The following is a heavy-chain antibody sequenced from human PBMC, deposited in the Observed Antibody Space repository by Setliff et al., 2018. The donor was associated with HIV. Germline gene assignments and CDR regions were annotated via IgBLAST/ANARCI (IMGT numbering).Heavy chain of an antibody. V-gene: IGHV3-21*01. D-gene: IGHD3-3*01. CDR1: GFTFRNYQ. Sequence: AGGSLRLSCAASGFTFRNYQMNWVRQAPGKGLEWVSSITIGRGDVFYADSVQGRFTISRDNAKNSLYLQMDGLRAEDTAVYFCARDNLYYNTWNASPVYGLDVWGQGTTVTVSS. CDR3: ARDNLYYNTWNASPVYGLDV. CDR2: ITIGRGDV. J-gene: IGHJ6*02.